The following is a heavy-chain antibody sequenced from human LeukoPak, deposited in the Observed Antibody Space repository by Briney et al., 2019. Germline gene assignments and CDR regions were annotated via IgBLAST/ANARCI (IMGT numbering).Heavy chain of an antibody. J-gene: IGHJ4*02. D-gene: IGHD6-6*01. Sequence: NLGESLKISCKCSGYSFTTYWIGWVRQMPGKGLEWMGIIYPGDSDTRYSPSFQGQVTISAAKSISTAYLQWSSLKASDTAMYYCARHKISYSSSSDFDYWGQGTLVTVSS. CDR1: GYSFTTYW. CDR2: IYPGDSDT. CDR3: ARHKISYSSSSDFDY. V-gene: IGHV5-51*01.